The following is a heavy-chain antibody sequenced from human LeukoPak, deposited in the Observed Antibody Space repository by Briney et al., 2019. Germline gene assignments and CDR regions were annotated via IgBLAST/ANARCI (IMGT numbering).Heavy chain of an antibody. J-gene: IGHJ4*02. V-gene: IGHV1-8*01. CDR1: GYTFTSYD. CDR3: ARLWPSNTGNDY. Sequence: ASVKVSCKASGYTFTSYDINWVRQATGQGLEWMGWMNPNNAKTVYARKFQGRVTMTRNTSISTAYMELSGLRSEDTAVYYCARLWPSNTGNDYWGQGTLVTVSS. D-gene: IGHD2-21*01. CDR2: MNPNNAKT.